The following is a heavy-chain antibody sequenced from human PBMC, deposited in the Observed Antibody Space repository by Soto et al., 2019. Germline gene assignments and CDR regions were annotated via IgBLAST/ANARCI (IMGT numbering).Heavy chain of an antibody. CDR2: ISAYNGNT. Sequence: QVQLVQSGAEVKKPGASVKVSCKASGYTFTSYGISWVRQAPGQGLEWMGWISAYNGNTNYAQKLQGRVTMTTDTSTSTAHMELRSLRSDDTAVYYCARSGPTLTMIVVEIRKRAYAFDIWGQGTMVTVSS. CDR1: GYTFTSYG. CDR3: ARSGPTLTMIVVEIRKRAYAFDI. J-gene: IGHJ3*02. V-gene: IGHV1-18*01. D-gene: IGHD3-22*01.